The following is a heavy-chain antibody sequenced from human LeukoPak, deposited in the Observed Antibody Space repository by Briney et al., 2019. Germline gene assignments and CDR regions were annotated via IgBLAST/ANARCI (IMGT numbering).Heavy chain of an antibody. CDR2: ISGSGGST. D-gene: IGHD1-26*01. Sequence: GGSLRLSCAASGFTFSNYAMSWVRQAPGKGLEWVSAISGSGGSTYHADSVKGRFTISRDNSKNTPYLQMNSLRAEDTAVYYCAKVQWELPGSLFHYWGQGTLVTVSS. CDR1: GFTFSNYA. J-gene: IGHJ4*02. CDR3: AKVQWELPGSLFHY. V-gene: IGHV3-23*01.